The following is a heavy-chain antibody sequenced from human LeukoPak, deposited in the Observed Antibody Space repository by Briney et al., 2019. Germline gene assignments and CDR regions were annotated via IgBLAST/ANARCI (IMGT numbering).Heavy chain of an antibody. J-gene: IGHJ5*02. Sequence: GGSLRLSCAASGFTFSSYWMSWVRQAPGKGLEWVSGISGSGHRTYYADSVKGRFTISRDNAKNSLYLQMNSLRAEDTAVYYCAREGFFIGSSSWFDPWGQGTLVTVSS. D-gene: IGHD6-13*01. CDR3: AREGFFIGSSSWFDP. CDR2: ISGSGHRT. CDR1: GFTFSSYW. V-gene: IGHV3-48*01.